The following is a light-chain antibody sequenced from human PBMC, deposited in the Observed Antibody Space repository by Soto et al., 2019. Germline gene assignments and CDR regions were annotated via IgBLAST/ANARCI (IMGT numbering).Light chain of an antibody. V-gene: IGLV2-8*01. CDR1: SSDVGGYIY. Sequence: QSALTQPPSASGSPGQSVTISCTGTSSDVGGYIYVSWYQQHPGKAPKLMIYEVSKRPSGVPDRFSGSKSGNTASLTVSGLQAGEEADYCSSYAGSNNLGVFGGGTQLPAL. J-gene: IGLJ3*02. CDR2: EVS. CDR3: SSYAGSNNLGV.